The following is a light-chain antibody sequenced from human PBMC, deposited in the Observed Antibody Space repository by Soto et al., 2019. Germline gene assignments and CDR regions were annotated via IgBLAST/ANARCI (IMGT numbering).Light chain of an antibody. Sequence: DIQMTQSPSTLSASVGDRVTITCRASQSISSWLAWYQQKPGKAPKLLIYKASSLESGVPSRFSGSGSGTELTLTITSLQPDDFVTYYCQQYNSYPTVGQGTRLEIQ. CDR3: QQYNSYPT. J-gene: IGKJ5*01. CDR2: KAS. CDR1: QSISSW. V-gene: IGKV1-5*03.